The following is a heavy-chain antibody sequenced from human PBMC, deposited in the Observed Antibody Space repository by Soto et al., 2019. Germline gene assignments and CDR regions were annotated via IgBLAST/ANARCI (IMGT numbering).Heavy chain of an antibody. V-gene: IGHV4-39*01. CDR2: IYYSGST. J-gene: IGHJ5*02. Sequence: SETLSLTCTVSGGSISSSSYYWGWIRQPPGKGLEWIGSIYYSGSTYYNPSLKCLATISVDTSKNQYSLKLSSVTAADTAVYYCARVWDDSSGYENWFDPWGQGTLVTVSS. D-gene: IGHD3-22*01. CDR1: GGSISSSSYY. CDR3: ARVWDDSSGYENWFDP.